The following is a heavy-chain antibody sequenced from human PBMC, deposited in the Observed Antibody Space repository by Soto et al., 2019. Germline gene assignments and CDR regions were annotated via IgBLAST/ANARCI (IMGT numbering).Heavy chain of an antibody. V-gene: IGHV5-51*01. CDR2: IYPADSET. CDR3: ARQGMPVAGTWWPDP. Sequence: PGESLKISCKGSAYDFTRHWIGWVRQMPGKGLEWMGIIYPADSETKYSPSFQDQVTISADKSISTTYLQWSSLRASDTAMYYCARQGMPVAGTWWPDPWGQGTLVTVSS. D-gene: IGHD6-19*01. CDR1: AYDFTRHW. J-gene: IGHJ5*02.